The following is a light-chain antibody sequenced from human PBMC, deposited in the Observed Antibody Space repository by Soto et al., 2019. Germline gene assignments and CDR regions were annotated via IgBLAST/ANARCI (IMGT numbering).Light chain of an antibody. CDR1: QSVSSSY. CDR2: GAS. Sequence: EIVLTQSPGTLSLSPGERATLSSRASQSVSSSYLAGYQQKPGQAPRLLIYGASSRATGIPDRFSGSGSGTDFTLTISRLEPEDFAVYYCQQYGSSPRTFGQGTKLESK. J-gene: IGKJ2*02. CDR3: QQYGSSPRT. V-gene: IGKV3-20*01.